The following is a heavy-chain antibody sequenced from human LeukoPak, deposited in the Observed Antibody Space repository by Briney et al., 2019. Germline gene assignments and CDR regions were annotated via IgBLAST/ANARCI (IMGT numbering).Heavy chain of an antibody. Sequence: GGSLRLSCAASGFTFSSYAMSWVRQAPGKGLEWVSAISGSGGSTYYADSVKGRFTISRDNSKNTLYLQMNSLRAEDTAVYYCAKVYSSSSRSRVGWYFDLWGRGTLVTVSS. CDR1: GFTFSSYA. CDR2: ISGSGGST. D-gene: IGHD6-6*01. J-gene: IGHJ2*01. V-gene: IGHV3-23*01. CDR3: AKVYSSSSRSRVGWYFDL.